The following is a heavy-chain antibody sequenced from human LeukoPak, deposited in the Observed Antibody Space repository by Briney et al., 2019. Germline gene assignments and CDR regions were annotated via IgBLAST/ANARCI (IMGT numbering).Heavy chain of an antibody. Sequence: PGGSLRLACAASGFTFSSYEMNWVRQAPGKGLEWVSYISSSGSTIYYADSVKGRFTISRDNAKNSLYLQMNSLRAEDTAVYYCASLSPFMVRGVIRTDDYWGQGTLVTVSS. D-gene: IGHD3-10*01. V-gene: IGHV3-48*03. CDR1: GFTFSSYE. CDR2: ISSSGSTI. J-gene: IGHJ4*02. CDR3: ASLSPFMVRGVIRTDDY.